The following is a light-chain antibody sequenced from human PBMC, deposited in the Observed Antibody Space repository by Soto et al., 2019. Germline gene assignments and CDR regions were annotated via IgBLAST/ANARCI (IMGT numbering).Light chain of an antibody. Sequence: EIVLTQSPGTLSLSPGERATLSCRASQSVSSSFLAWYQQKPGQAPRLLIYGASTRATGIPDRFSGSESGTDFTLTISRLEPEDFAVYYCQQYDSSPWPFGQGPKVEIK. J-gene: IGKJ1*01. CDR2: GAS. CDR3: QQYDSSPWP. CDR1: QSVSSSF. V-gene: IGKV3-20*01.